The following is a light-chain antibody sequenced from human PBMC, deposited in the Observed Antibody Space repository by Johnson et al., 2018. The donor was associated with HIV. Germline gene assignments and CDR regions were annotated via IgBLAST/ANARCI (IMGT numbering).Light chain of an antibody. CDR3: GTWDSSLSAYV. CDR1: SSNIGNNY. Sequence: QSVLTQPPSVSAAPGQKVTISCSGSSSNIGNNYVSWYQQLPGTAPRIVTYDNNKRPSGIPDRFSASKSDTSATLGLTVLQTGDDANYYCGTWDSSLSAYVFGTGTKVTVL. J-gene: IGLJ1*01. V-gene: IGLV1-51*01. CDR2: DNN.